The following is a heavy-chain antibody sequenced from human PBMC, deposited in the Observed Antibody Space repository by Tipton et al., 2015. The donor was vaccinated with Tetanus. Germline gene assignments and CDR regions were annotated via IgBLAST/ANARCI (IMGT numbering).Heavy chain of an antibody. D-gene: IGHD1-26*01. CDR1: GASFSDYY. CDR2: INHSGST. J-gene: IGHJ4*02. CDR3: VRGRGSGAQSFGFEH. V-gene: IGHV4-34*01. Sequence: TLSLTCAVYGASFSDYYWSWIRQAPGKGLEWIGEINHSGSTNHNPSLKSRVTLSVDTAKNQFSLKLNSVTAADTAMYYCVRGRGSGAQSFGFEHWGRGTQVIVSS.